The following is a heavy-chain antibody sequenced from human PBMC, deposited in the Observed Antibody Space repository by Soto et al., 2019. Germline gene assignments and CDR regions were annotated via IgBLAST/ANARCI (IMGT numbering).Heavy chain of an antibody. J-gene: IGHJ4*02. D-gene: IGHD1-26*01. V-gene: IGHV3-23*01. CDR2: ISGSVDST. CDR3: ARRGSGSYYDY. CDR1: GFTFSSYA. Sequence: EVQLLESGGGLVQPGGSLRLSCAASGFTFSSYAMRWVRQAPVKGLEWVSAISGSVDSTYYADSVKGRFTISRDNSKNTLYLQMSSLRAEDTAVYYCARRGSGSYYDYWGQGTLVTVSS.